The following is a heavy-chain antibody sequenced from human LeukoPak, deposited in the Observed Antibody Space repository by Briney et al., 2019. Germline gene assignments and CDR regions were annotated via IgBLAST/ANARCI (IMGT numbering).Heavy chain of an antibody. CDR2: ISSSGSTI. Sequence: GGSLRVSCAASGFTFSSDEMNWVRQAPGKGLEWVSYISSSGSTIYYADSVKGRFTISRDNAKNSLYLQMNSLRAEDTAVYYCATLWFGELLGEYWGQGTLVTASS. CDR3: ATLWFGELLGEY. CDR1: GFTFSSDE. J-gene: IGHJ4*02. V-gene: IGHV3-48*03. D-gene: IGHD3-10*01.